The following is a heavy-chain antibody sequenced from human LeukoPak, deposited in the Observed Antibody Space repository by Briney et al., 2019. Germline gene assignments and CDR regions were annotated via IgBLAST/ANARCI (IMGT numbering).Heavy chain of an antibody. D-gene: IGHD6-13*01. V-gene: IGHV3-66*01. J-gene: IGHJ6*02. Sequence: GGSLRLSCAASGFTVSSNYMSWVRQAPGKGLEWVSVIYSGGSTYYADSVKGRFTISRDNSKNTLYLQMYSLRAEDTAVYYCARDPEGAAADSYYYYGMDVWGQGTTVTVSS. CDR3: ARDPEGAAADSYYYYGMDV. CDR2: IYSGGST. CDR1: GFTVSSNY.